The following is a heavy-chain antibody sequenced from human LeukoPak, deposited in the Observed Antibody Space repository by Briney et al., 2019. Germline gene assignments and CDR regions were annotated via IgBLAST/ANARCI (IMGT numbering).Heavy chain of an antibody. J-gene: IGHJ6*02. CDR1: GVSISSSSYY. V-gene: IGHV4-39*07. Sequence: SETLSLTCTVSGVSISSSSYYWGWIRQPPGKGLEWIVSIYYSGSTYYNPSLKSRVTISVDTSKNQFSLKLSSVTAADTAVYYCARVPSPQLDYYYYYGMDVWGQGTTVTVSS. D-gene: IGHD6-13*01. CDR3: ARVPSPQLDYYYYYGMDV. CDR2: IYYSGST.